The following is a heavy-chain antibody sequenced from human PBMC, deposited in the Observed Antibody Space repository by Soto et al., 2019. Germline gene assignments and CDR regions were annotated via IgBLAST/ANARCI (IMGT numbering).Heavy chain of an antibody. CDR2: IYYSGST. V-gene: IGHV4-59*12. J-gene: IGHJ4*02. D-gene: IGHD6-19*01. CDR1: GGSISSYY. CDR3: ARELVSGWYF. Sequence: SETLSLTCTVSGGSISSYYWSWIRQPPGKGLEWIGYIYYSGSTNYNPSLKSRVTISVDTSKNQFSLKLSSVTAADTAVYYCARELVSGWYFWGQGSLVTVSS.